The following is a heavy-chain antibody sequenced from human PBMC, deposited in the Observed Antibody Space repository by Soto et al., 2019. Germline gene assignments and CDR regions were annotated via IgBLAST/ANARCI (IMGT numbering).Heavy chain of an antibody. CDR2: IYYTGRT. CDR3: ARDSTAFLFDY. Sequence: QVQLQEPGPGRVKPSETLSLTCTVSGASVRSGSFYWSWIRQPPGKGLEWIGYIYYTGRTSYNPSLKSRVTISIDPSKNHFALNLTSVTAADTAIYYCARDSTAFLFDYWGQGALVTVSS. V-gene: IGHV4-61*03. J-gene: IGHJ4*02. CDR1: GASVRSGSFY. D-gene: IGHD3-3*02.